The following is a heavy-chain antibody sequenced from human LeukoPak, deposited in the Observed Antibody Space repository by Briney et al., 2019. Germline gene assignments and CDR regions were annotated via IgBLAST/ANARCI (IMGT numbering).Heavy chain of an antibody. CDR1: GGSFSGYY. CDR3: ARRDYYGPGSSKAPRDWFDP. V-gene: IGHV4-34*01. CDR2: INHSGST. D-gene: IGHD3-10*01. J-gene: IGHJ5*02. Sequence: PSETLSLTCAVYGGSFSGYYWSWIRQPPGKGLEWIGEINHSGSTNYNPSLKSRVTISVDTSKNQFSLKLSSVTAADTAVYYCARRDYYGPGSSKAPRDWFDPWGQGTLVTVSS.